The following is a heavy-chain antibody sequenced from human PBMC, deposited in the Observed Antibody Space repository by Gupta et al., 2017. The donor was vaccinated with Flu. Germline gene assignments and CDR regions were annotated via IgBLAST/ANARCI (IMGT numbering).Heavy chain of an antibody. CDR1: GSIFSNYG. CDR3: ARSNYGDYSGHDAFDK. Sequence: QEQLVESGGGVVQPGRSLRLSCAASGSIFSNYGMHWVRQAPGKGLEGVAVIWNDGSKKYYVDSVKGRFTISRDSSKNTLYLQMDSLRAEDTAMYYCARSNYGDYSGHDAFDKWGPGTMVTVSS. J-gene: IGHJ3*02. CDR2: IWNDGSKK. D-gene: IGHD4-17*01. V-gene: IGHV3-33*01.